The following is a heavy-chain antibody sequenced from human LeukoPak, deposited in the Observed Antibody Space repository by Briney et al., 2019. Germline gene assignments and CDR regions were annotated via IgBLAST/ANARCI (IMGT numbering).Heavy chain of an antibody. Sequence: PSETLSLTCAVYGGPFSSNYWSWIRQPPGKGLEWVGEISHTGNTKYNPSLKSRVTISVDTSKNQFSLKLSSVTAADTAVYYCARVYGKGDSSSWYAFDYWGQGTLVTVSS. CDR1: GGPFSSNY. CDR3: ARVYGKGDSSSWYAFDY. J-gene: IGHJ4*02. CDR2: ISHTGNT. D-gene: IGHD6-13*01. V-gene: IGHV4-34*01.